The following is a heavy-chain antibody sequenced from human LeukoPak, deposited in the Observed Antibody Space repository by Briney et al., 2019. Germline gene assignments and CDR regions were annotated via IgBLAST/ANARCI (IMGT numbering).Heavy chain of an antibody. V-gene: IGHV3-53*01. CDR2: IYSGGST. J-gene: IGHJ1*01. CDR1: GFTVSSNY. CDR3: ASSYSSGWYLYFQH. Sequence: GGSLRLSCAASGFTVSSNYMSWVRQAPGKGLEWVSVIYSGGSTHYADSVKGRFTISRDNSKNTLYLQMNSLRAEDTAVYYCASSYSSGWYLYFQHWGQGTLVTVSS. D-gene: IGHD6-19*01.